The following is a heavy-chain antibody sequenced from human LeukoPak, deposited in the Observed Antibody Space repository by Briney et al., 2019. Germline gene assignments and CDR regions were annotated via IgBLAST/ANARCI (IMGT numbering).Heavy chain of an antibody. Sequence: GGSLRLSCAASGFTFSSYSMNWVRQAPGKGLEWVSSISSSSSYIYYADSVKGRFTISRDNAKNSLYLQMNSLRAEDTAVYYCARDYGDSYDAFDIWGQGTMVTVSS. CDR3: ARDYGDSYDAFDI. CDR2: ISSSSSYI. J-gene: IGHJ3*02. CDR1: GFTFSSYS. D-gene: IGHD4-17*01. V-gene: IGHV3-21*01.